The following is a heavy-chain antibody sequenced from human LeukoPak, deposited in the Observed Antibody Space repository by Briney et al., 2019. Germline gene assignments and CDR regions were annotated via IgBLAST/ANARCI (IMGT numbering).Heavy chain of an antibody. J-gene: IGHJ3*01. Sequence: GGSLRLSCAASGFTFSSYWMTWVRQAPGKGLEWVANIFDDGSEKNYVDSVRGRFTISRDNAKNSLYLQMDSLRDEDTAMYYCARDVSPSTRGGDCSGGTCYYDAFDLWGQGTMVTVSS. CDR1: GFTFSSYW. V-gene: IGHV3-7*01. CDR2: IFDDGSEK. D-gene: IGHD2-15*01. CDR3: ARDVSPSTRGGDCSGGTCYYDAFDL.